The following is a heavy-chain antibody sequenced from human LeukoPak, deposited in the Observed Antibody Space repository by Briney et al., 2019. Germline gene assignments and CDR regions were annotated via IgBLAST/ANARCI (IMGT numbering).Heavy chain of an antibody. CDR1: GFTFSSYA. CDR2: ISYDGSNK. CDR3: ARGPTPYSSGWDY. J-gene: IGHJ4*02. V-gene: IGHV3-30*04. D-gene: IGHD6-19*01. Sequence: PGGSLRLSCAAPGFTFSSYAMHWVRQAPGKGLEWVAVISYDGSNKYYADSVKGRFTISRDNSKNTLYLQMNSLRAEDTAVYYCARGPTPYSSGWDYWGQGTLVTVSS.